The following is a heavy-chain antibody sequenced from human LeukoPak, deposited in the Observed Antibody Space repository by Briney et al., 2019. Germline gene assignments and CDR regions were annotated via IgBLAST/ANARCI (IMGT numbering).Heavy chain of an antibody. V-gene: IGHV3-33*01. Sequence: GRSLRLSCAASGFTFSSYGMHWVRQAPGKGLEWVAIMWYDGSNKYYTDSVKGRFTISRDNSKNTLYLQMNSLRVEDTAVYYCAREDTALVIAYWGQGTLATVSS. CDR1: GFTFSSYG. CDR2: MWYDGSNK. CDR3: AREDTALVIAY. D-gene: IGHD5-18*01. J-gene: IGHJ4*02.